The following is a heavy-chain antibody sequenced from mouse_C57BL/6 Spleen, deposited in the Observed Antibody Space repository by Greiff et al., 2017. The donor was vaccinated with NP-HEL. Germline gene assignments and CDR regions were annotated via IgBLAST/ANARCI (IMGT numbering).Heavy chain of an antibody. CDR3: ARGYGGDYAMDY. CDR1: GFTFSDYG. J-gene: IGHJ4*01. D-gene: IGHD1-2*01. Sequence: DVQLVESGGGLVKPGGSLKLSCAASGFTFSDYGMHWVRQAPEKGLEWVAYISSGSSTIYYADTVKGRFTISRDNAKNTLFLQMTSLRSEDTAMYYCARGYGGDYAMDYWGQGTSVTVSS. V-gene: IGHV5-17*01. CDR2: ISSGSSTI.